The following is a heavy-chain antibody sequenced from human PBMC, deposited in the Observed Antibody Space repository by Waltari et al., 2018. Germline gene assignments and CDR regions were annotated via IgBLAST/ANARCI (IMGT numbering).Heavy chain of an antibody. J-gene: IGHJ4*02. CDR1: GFTFSSYA. Sequence: EVQLLESGGGLVQPGGSLRLSCAASGFTFSSYAMSWVRQAPGKGLEWVSAISGSGGSTYYAESGKGRCTICRDNSKNTLYLQMNSLRAEDTAVYYCAKDFNPNTYYYDSSGSPSDYWGQGTLVTVSS. CDR2: ISGSGGST. D-gene: IGHD3-22*01. CDR3: AKDFNPNTYYYDSSGSPSDY. V-gene: IGHV3-23*01.